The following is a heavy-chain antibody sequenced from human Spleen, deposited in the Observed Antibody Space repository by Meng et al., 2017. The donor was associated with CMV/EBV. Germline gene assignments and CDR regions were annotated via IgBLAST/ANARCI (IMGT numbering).Heavy chain of an antibody. D-gene: IGHD3-22*01. J-gene: IGHJ4*02. Sequence: SETLSLTCTVSGVSISSSYWSWIRQPPGKGLEWIGYIHYTGSTNYNPSLKSRVTLSADTSKNQFSLKLSSVTAADTAVYYCARGRSHYYDTSGYYPFDYWGQGTLVTVSS. V-gene: IGHV4-59*12. CDR1: GVSISSSY. CDR2: IHYTGST. CDR3: ARGRSHYYDTSGYYPFDY.